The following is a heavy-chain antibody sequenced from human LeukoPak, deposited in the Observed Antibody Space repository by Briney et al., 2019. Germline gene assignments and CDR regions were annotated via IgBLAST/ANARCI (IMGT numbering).Heavy chain of an antibody. J-gene: IGHJ4*02. D-gene: IGHD3-16*01. V-gene: IGHV4-39*07. CDR3: ARNPRGGFDY. CDR1: GGSISSSSYY. Sequence: PSETLSLTCTVSGGSISSSSYYWGWIRQPPGKGLEWIGSIYYSGSTYYNPSLKSRVTISVDTSKNQFSLKLSSVTAADTAVYCCARNPRGGFDYWGQGTLVTVSS. CDR2: IYYSGST.